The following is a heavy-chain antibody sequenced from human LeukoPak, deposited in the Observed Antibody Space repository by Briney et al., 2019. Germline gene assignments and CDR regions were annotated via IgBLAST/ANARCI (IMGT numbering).Heavy chain of an antibody. Sequence: GGSLRLSCAASGFTFSSYAMSWVRQAPGKGLEWVSAISGSGGSTYYADSVKGRFTISRDNSKNTLYLQMNSLRAEDTAVYYCAREIVLMVYASWPDEDYWGQGTLVTVSS. V-gene: IGHV3-23*01. D-gene: IGHD2-8*01. CDR1: GFTFSSYA. CDR2: ISGSGGST. CDR3: AREIVLMVYASWPDEDY. J-gene: IGHJ4*02.